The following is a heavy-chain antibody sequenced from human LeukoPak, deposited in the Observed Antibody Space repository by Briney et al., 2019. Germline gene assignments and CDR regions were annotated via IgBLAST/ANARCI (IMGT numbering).Heavy chain of an antibody. V-gene: IGHV3-7*01. Sequence: GGSLRLSCAASGFTFSSYWMRWVRQAPGKELEWVAKIKQDGSEKYYVDSGKGRFTISRDNAKNSLYLQMNSLRVEDTAVYYCARDPPPVASRFDIWGQGTLATVSS. CDR1: GFTFSSYW. CDR2: IKQDGSEK. CDR3: ARDPPPVASRFDI. J-gene: IGHJ4*02. D-gene: IGHD5-12*01.